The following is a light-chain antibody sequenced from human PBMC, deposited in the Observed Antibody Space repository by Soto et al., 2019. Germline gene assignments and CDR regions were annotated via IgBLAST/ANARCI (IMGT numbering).Light chain of an antibody. CDR2: GAS. J-gene: IGKJ1*01. CDR1: QSVSSN. CDR3: QQYNNWLRT. V-gene: IGKV3-15*01. Sequence: RVMTQSPATLSVSPGERATLSCRASQSVSSNLAWYQQKPGQAPRLLIYGASTRATGIPVRFSGSGSGTEFTLTISSLQSEDFAVYYCQQYNNWLRTFGQGTKVDIK.